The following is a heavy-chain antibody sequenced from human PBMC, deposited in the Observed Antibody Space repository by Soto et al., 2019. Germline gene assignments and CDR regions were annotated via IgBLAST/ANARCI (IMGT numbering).Heavy chain of an antibody. CDR2: INAGNGNT. V-gene: IGHV1-3*01. J-gene: IGHJ5*01. CDR3: ARGAIFGVVPIGNNWFDS. Sequence: ASVKVSCKASGYTFTSYAMHWVRRAPGQRLEWMGWINAGNGNTKYSQKFQGRVTITRDTSASTAYMELSSLRSEDTAVYYCARGAIFGVVPIGNNWFDSWGQGTLVTVSS. D-gene: IGHD3-3*01. CDR1: GYTFTSYA.